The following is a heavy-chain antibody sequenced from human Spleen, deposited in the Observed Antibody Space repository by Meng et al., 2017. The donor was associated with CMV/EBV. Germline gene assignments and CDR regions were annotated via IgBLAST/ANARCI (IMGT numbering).Heavy chain of an antibody. Sequence: GESLKISCAASGFTFSDHYMNWVRQAPGKGLQWVSSITSSNTLYYTDSVKGRFTISRDNAKNSLYLQLNSLRTEDTAVYYCARGSKVGSNIGYYYYGLDVWGQGTTVTVSS. J-gene: IGHJ6*02. V-gene: IGHV3-69-1*01. CDR3: ARGSKVGSNIGYYYYGLDV. CDR2: ITSSNTL. CDR1: GFTFSDHY. D-gene: IGHD1-26*01.